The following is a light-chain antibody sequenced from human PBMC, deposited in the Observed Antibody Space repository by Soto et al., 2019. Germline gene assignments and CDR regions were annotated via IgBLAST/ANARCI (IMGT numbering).Light chain of an antibody. CDR2: DTS. V-gene: IGLV7-46*01. CDR1: AGAVTSGHY. Sequence: QAVVTQEPSLIVSPGGTVTLTCGSSAGAVTSGHYPYWFQQKPGQAPRTLIYDTSNKHSWTPARFSGSVLGGKAALTLSGAQPEDEAEYFCLLSYSGARGVFGAGTKVHRP. J-gene: IGLJ1*01. CDR3: LLSYSGARGV.